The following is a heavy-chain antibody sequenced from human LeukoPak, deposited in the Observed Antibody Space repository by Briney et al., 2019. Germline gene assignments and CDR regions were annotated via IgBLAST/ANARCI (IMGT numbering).Heavy chain of an antibody. CDR2: ISGSGGST. J-gene: IGHJ3*02. D-gene: IGHD3-3*01. CDR1: GFTFSSYA. V-gene: IGHV3-23*01. Sequence: PGGSLRLSCAASGFTFSSYAMSWVRQAPGKGLEWVSAISGSGGSTYYADSVKGRFTISRDNSKNTLYLQMNSLRAEDTAVYYCAKGRSKLRFLDVGAFDIWGQGTMVTVSS. CDR3: AKGRSKLRFLDVGAFDI.